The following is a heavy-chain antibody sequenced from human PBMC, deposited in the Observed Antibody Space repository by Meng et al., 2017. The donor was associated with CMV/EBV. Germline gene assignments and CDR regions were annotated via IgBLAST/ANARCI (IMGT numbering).Heavy chain of an antibody. D-gene: IGHD6-19*01. V-gene: IGHV4-34*01. Sequence: GPLRSSCAAYGGSFRGYYWSWIRQPPGKGLEWIGEINNSGSTNYNPSLKSRVTISVDTSKNQFSLKLSSVTAADTAVYYCARDPQSIAVAGTGDYWGQGTLVTVSS. CDR2: INNSGST. J-gene: IGHJ4*02. CDR3: ARDPQSIAVAGTGDY. CDR1: GGSFRGYY.